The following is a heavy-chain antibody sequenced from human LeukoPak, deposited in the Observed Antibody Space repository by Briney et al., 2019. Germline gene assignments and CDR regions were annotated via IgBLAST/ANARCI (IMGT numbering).Heavy chain of an antibody. CDR2: ISGSGGRT. J-gene: IGHJ6*03. CDR1: GFTFSTYG. V-gene: IGHV3-23*01. CDR3: AKGRRTGLFYYYMDV. Sequence: GGTLRLSCAASGFTFSTYGMNWVRQAPGKGLQWVSGISGSGGRTDYADSVRGRFATSRDNSKNTLYLQMNSLRVEDTAVYYCAKGRRTGLFYYYMDVWGKGTTVTISS. D-gene: IGHD3/OR15-3a*01.